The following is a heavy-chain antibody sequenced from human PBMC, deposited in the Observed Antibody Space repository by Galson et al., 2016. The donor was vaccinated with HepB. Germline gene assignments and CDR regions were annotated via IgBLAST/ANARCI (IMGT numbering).Heavy chain of an antibody. V-gene: IGHV1-18*01. D-gene: IGHD6-13*01. J-gene: IGHJ4*02. CDR2: ISTYNGNT. CDR3: ARDQYVRGSGWYSASGC. Sequence: KVSCKASGYSFTNYGISWVRQAPGQGLEWMGWISTYNGNTNYAQKLQGRVTMTTDTSTSTAYMELNSLRAEDTAVYYCARDQYVRGSGWYSASGCWGQGTLVTVSS. CDR1: GYSFTNYG.